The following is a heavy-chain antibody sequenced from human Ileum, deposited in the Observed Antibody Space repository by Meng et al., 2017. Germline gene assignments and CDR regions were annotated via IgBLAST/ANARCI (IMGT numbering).Heavy chain of an antibody. J-gene: IGHJ4*02. Sequence: QRQLQESGPERGGTPGPLYLPCVDSGVCIGSSNGWNWVRPPPGKGLEWIGEIFHTGSTNYNPSLKSRVTISADKSKNQFSLNLSSVTAADTAVYYCATNKNKKIDYWGQGTLVTVSS. CDR1: GVCIGSSNG. CDR3: ATNKNKKIDY. V-gene: IGHV4-4*03. D-gene: IGHD2/OR15-2a*01. CDR2: IFHTGST.